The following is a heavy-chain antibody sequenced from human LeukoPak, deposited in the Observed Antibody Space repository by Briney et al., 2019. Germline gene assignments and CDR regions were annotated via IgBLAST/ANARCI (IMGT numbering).Heavy chain of an antibody. J-gene: IGHJ4*02. CDR1: GFTFNDYY. D-gene: IGHD4-17*01. CDR2: ISSSGSTI. CDR3: ASSPETVYFDY. V-gene: IGHV3-11*01. Sequence: GGSLRLSCAASGFTFNDYYMSWIRQAPGKGLEWVSYISSSGSTIYYADSVKGRFTISRDNAKNSLYLQMNSLRAEDTAVYYCASSPETVYFDYWGQGTLVTVSS.